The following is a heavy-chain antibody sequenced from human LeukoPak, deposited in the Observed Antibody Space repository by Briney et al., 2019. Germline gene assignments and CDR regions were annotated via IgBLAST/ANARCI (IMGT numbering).Heavy chain of an antibody. CDR3: ARDGYSFGPGDWYFDL. J-gene: IGHJ2*01. Sequence: PGGSLRLSCAASGFSVSNNYMIWVRQAPGKGLEWVAVISCDGSNKYYADSVKGRFTISRDNSKNTLDLQMNSLRVEDTALYYCARDGYSFGPGDWYFDLWGRGTLVTVSS. CDR2: ISCDGSNK. D-gene: IGHD5-18*01. CDR1: GFSVSNNY. V-gene: IGHV3-30-3*01.